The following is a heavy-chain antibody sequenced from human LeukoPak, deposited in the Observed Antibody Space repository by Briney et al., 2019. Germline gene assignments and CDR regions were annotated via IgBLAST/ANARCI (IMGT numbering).Heavy chain of an antibody. CDR3: TTDTRRIDTFA. CDR1: GFSFNDAW. V-gene: IGHV3-15*07. Sequence: PGGSLRLSCAASGFSFNDAWMNWVRQAPGKGLEWVGRIKRRSDGGTPDYAAPVQGRFTISRDESQNTLYLQMNSLKTGDTAVYYCTTDTRRIDTFAWGQGTLVTV. D-gene: IGHD2-2*01. CDR2: IKRRSDGGTP. J-gene: IGHJ4*02.